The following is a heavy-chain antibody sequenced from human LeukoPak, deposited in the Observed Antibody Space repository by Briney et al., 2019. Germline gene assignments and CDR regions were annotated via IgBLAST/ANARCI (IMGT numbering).Heavy chain of an antibody. Sequence: PGGSLRLSCAASGFTVSSNYMSWVRQAPGKGLEWVSVIYSGGSTYYADSVKGRFTISRDNSKNTLYLQMNSLRAEDTAVYYCTTSPASTYYYDSSGYYFNYWGQGTLVTVSS. J-gene: IGHJ4*02. CDR3: TTSPASTYYYDSSGYYFNY. V-gene: IGHV3-66*01. D-gene: IGHD3-22*01. CDR1: GFTVSSNY. CDR2: IYSGGST.